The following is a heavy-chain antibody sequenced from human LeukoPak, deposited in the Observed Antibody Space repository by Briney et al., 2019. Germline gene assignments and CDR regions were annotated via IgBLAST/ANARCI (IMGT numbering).Heavy chain of an antibody. V-gene: IGHV1-2*02. Sequence: ASVKVSCKASGYTFTGYYMHWVRQAPGQGLEWMGWINPNSGGTNYTQKFQGRVTMTRDTSISTAYMELSRLRSDDTAVYYCARGAATLSFDNWFGPWGQGTLCAVSS. CDR1: GYTFTGYY. J-gene: IGHJ5*02. D-gene: IGHD2-15*01. CDR2: INPNSGGT. CDR3: ARGAATLSFDNWFGP.